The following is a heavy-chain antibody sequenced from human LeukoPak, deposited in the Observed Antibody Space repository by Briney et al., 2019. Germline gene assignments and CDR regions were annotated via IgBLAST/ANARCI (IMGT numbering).Heavy chain of an antibody. J-gene: IGHJ6*03. D-gene: IGHD3-10*01. Sequence: PSETLSLTCKVTGGSIRGYYWSWIRQPPGKGLEWIGYIYSSGSTNYNPSLKSRVTISVDTSKNQFSLKLSSVTAAATALYYCARVFDSGSQAYFYYMDVWGKGTTVTISS. CDR3: ARVFDSGSQAYFYYMDV. CDR2: IYSSGST. V-gene: IGHV4-59*01. CDR1: GGSIRGYY.